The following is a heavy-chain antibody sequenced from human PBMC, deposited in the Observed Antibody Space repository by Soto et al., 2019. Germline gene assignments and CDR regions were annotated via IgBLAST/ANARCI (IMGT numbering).Heavy chain of an antibody. Sequence: ETLSLTCTVSGGSISSYYWSWIRQPPGKGLEWIGYIYYSGSTNYNPSLKSRVTISVDTSKNQFSLKLSSVTAADTAVYYCARSPQSDYYYYMDVWGKGTTVTVSS. J-gene: IGHJ6*03. CDR2: IYYSGST. CDR1: GGSISSYY. CDR3: ARSPQSDYYYYMDV. V-gene: IGHV4-59*08.